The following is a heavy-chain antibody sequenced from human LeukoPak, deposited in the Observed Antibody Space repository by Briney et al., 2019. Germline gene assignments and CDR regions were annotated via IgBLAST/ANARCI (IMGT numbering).Heavy chain of an antibody. CDR2: ISWNSGSI. J-gene: IGHJ3*02. V-gene: IGHV3-9*01. Sequence: GRSLRLSCAASGFTFDDYAMHWVRQAPGKGLEWVSGISWNSGSIVYADSVKGRFTISRDNAKNSLYLQMNSLRAEDTALYYCARPNYYDSSGCEAFDIWGQGTMVTVSS. CDR3: ARPNYYDSSGCEAFDI. CDR1: GFTFDDYA. D-gene: IGHD3-22*01.